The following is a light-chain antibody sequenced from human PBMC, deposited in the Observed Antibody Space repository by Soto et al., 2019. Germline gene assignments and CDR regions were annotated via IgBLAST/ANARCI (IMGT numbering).Light chain of an antibody. CDR3: CSYTRSGTFI. J-gene: IGLJ1*01. Sequence: NQAASGTGVPLRGSSIFCINTSGHIGDYNYVSWYQQHPGKVPKVIIYDVSNRPSGVSYRFSGTKSGNTASLTVSGLQAEDEDDYYCCSYTRSGTFIFGTGKKVIV. CDR2: DVS. CDR1: SGHIGDYNY. V-gene: IGLV2-14*01.